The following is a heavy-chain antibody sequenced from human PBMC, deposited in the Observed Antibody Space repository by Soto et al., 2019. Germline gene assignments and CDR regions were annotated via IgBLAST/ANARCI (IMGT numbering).Heavy chain of an antibody. Sequence: SETLSLTCDVSGDTISTGGYTWAWIRQPPGKALEWIGHTYHSGNPYYNPSLKSRVTISVDTSKNQFSLKLSSVTAADTAVYYCARDYYDSSGYYWVPFDYWGQGTLVTVSS. V-gene: IGHV4-30-2*01. CDR1: GDTISTGGYT. D-gene: IGHD3-22*01. CDR3: ARDYYDSSGYYWVPFDY. J-gene: IGHJ4*02. CDR2: TYHSGNP.